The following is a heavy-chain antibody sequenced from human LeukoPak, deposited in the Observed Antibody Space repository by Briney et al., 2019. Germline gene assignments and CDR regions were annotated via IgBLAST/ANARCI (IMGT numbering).Heavy chain of an antibody. Sequence: SETLSLTCAVYGGSFSGYYWSWIRQPPGKGLEWIGEINHSGSTNYNPSLKSRVTISVDTSKNQFSLKLTSVTAADTAVYYCARLFQSTITYYWYFDLWGRGTLVTVSS. CDR3: ARLFQSTITYYWYFDL. J-gene: IGHJ2*01. V-gene: IGHV4-34*01. CDR2: INHSGST. D-gene: IGHD5/OR15-5a*01. CDR1: GGSFSGYY.